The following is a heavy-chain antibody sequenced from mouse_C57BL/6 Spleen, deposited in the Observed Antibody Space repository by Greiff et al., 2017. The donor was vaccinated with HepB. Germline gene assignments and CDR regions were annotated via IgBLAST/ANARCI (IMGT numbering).Heavy chain of an antibody. V-gene: IGHV1-82*01. D-gene: IGHD1-1*01. Sequence: VQLQQSGPELVKPGASVKISCKASGYAFSSSWMNWVKQRPGKGLEWIGRIYPGDGDTNYNGKFKGKATLTADKSSSTAYMQLSSLTSEDSAVYFCAGSSYSSMDYCGQGTSVTVSS. CDR3: AGSSYSSMDY. CDR1: GYAFSSSW. CDR2: IYPGDGDT. J-gene: IGHJ4*01.